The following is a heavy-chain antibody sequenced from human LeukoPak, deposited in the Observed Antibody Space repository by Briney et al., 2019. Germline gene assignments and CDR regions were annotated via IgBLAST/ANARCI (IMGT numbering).Heavy chain of an antibody. D-gene: IGHD3-22*01. J-gene: IGHJ2*01. Sequence: SETLSLTCTVSGGSISSYYWSWIRQPAGKGLEWIGRIYTSGSTNYNPSLKSRVTMSVDTSKNQFSLKLSSVTAADTAVYYCARAMYYYDSSIRYFDLWGRGTLVTVSS. CDR3: ARAMYYYDSSIRYFDL. CDR1: GGSISSYY. CDR2: IYTSGST. V-gene: IGHV4-4*07.